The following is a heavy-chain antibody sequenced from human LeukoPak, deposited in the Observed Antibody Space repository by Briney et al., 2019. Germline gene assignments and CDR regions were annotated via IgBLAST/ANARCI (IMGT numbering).Heavy chain of an antibody. CDR2: IGYDGSNK. CDR3: FCDGAYGSGSSPPYYYYMDV. Sequence: GGSLRLSCAASGFTFRSHGMHWVRQAPGKGLEWVTFIGYDGSNKYFADSVKGRFTISRDNSKNTLYLEMNSLRVEDTAVYYCFCDGAYGSGSSPPYYYYMDVWGKGTTVTVSS. D-gene: IGHD3-10*01. J-gene: IGHJ6*03. CDR1: GFTFRSHG. V-gene: IGHV3-30*02.